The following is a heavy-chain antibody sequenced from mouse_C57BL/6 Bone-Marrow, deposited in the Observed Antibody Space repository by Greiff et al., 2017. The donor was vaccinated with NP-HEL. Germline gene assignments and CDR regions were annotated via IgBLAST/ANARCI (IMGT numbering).Heavy chain of an antibody. CDR2: IYPGSGNT. CDR3: ARHGNSWFAY. V-gene: IGHV1-66*01. D-gene: IGHD2-1*01. J-gene: IGHJ3*01. CDR1: GYSFTSYY. Sequence: QVQLQQSGPELVKPGASVKISCKASGYSFTSYYIHWVKQRPGQGLEWIGWIYPGSGNTKYNEKFKGKATLTADTSSSTAYMQLSSLTSEDSAVYYCARHGNSWFAYWGQGTLVTVSA.